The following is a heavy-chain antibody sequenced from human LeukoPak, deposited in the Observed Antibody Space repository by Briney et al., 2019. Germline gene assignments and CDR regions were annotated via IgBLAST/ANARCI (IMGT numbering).Heavy chain of an antibody. Sequence: ASVKVSCKASGYTFTSYDINWVRQATGQGLEWMGWMNPNSGNTGYAQKFQGRVTMTRNTSISTAYMELTDLRSEDTAVYYCVRVTAAGTWTFDIWGQGTTVTVSS. CDR1: GYTFTSYD. J-gene: IGHJ3*02. CDR2: MNPNSGNT. V-gene: IGHV1-8*01. CDR3: VRVTAAGTWTFDI. D-gene: IGHD6-13*01.